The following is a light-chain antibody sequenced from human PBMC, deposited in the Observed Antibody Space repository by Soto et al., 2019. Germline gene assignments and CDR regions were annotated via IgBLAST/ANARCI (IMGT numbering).Light chain of an antibody. CDR1: QRITNY. V-gene: IGKV1-39*01. CDR2: AAS. Sequence: DIPMTQSPSSLSVSVGDRVTITCRASQRITNYLNWYQQKPGKAPKLLVYAASSLQSGVPSRFSGNGSGTDFTLTISSLQPEDFATYYCQQSDSYPYTFGQGTKLESK. CDR3: QQSDSYPYT. J-gene: IGKJ2*01.